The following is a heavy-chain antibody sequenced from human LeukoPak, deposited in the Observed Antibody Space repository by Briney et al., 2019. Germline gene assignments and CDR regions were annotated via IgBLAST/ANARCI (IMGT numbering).Heavy chain of an antibody. CDR2: IYYSGST. CDR1: GGSISSSSYY. CDR3: ARLTADYDSSGYYLGY. J-gene: IGHJ4*02. Sequence: SETLSLTCTVSGGSISSSSYYWGWIRQPPGKGLEWIGSIYYSGSTYYNPSLKSRVTISIDTSKNQFSLKLSSVTAADTAVYYCARLTADYDSSGYYLGYWGQGTLVTVSS. D-gene: IGHD3-22*01. V-gene: IGHV4-39*01.